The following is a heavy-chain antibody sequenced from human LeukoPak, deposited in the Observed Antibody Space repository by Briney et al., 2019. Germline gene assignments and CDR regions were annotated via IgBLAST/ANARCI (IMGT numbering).Heavy chain of an antibody. CDR2: IYTSGST. CDR3: ARDPPHSRCWYH. V-gene: IGHV4-61*02. D-gene: IGHD6-13*01. J-gene: IGHJ4*02. Sequence: SETLSLTCTVSGGSISSGSYYWSWIRQPAGKGLEWIGRIYTSGSTNYNPSLKSRVTISVDTSKNQFSLKLSSVTAADTAVYYCARDPPHSRCWYHWGQGTLVTVSS. CDR1: GGSISSGSYY.